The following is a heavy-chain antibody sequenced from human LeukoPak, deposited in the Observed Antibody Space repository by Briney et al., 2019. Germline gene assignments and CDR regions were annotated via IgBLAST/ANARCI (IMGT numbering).Heavy chain of an antibody. CDR3: ARHTGPYYSSGSYGLDV. CDR1: GFTFSSYG. V-gene: IGHV3-48*04. CDR2: ISSSGSTI. D-gene: IGHD3-10*01. Sequence: GGSLRLSCAASGFTFSSYGMNWVRQAPGKGLGWVSYISSSGSTIYYADSVKGRFTISRDNAKNSLYLQMNSLRAEDTAVYYCARHTGPYYSSGSYGLDVWGQGTTVIVSS. J-gene: IGHJ6*02.